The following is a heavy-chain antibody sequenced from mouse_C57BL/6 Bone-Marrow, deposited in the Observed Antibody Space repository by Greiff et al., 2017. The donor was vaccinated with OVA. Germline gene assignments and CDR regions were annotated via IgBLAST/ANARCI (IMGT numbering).Heavy chain of an antibody. D-gene: IGHD1-1*01. J-gene: IGHJ3*01. V-gene: IGHV1-81*01. Sequence: VKLVESGAELARPGASVKLSCKASGYTFTSYGISWVKQRTGQGLEWIGEIYPRSGNTYYNEKFKGKATLTADKSSSTAYMELRSLTSEDSAVYFCARSDYYGSRFAYWGQGTLVTVSA. CDR2: IYPRSGNT. CDR1: GYTFTSYG. CDR3: ARSDYYGSRFAY.